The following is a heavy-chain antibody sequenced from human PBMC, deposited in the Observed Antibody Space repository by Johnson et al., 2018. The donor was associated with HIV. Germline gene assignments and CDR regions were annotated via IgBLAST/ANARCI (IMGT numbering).Heavy chain of an antibody. Sequence: QMLLVESGGGLVKPGGSLRLSCAASGFTFSDYYMSWIRQAPGKGLEWVSYISSSGSTIYYADSVKGRFTISRDNSKNTLYLQMNSLRAEDTAVYYCARAERSASGVDAFDIWGQGTMVTVSS. J-gene: IGHJ3*02. D-gene: IGHD6-6*01. V-gene: IGHV3-11*04. CDR2: ISSSGSTI. CDR1: GFTFSDYY. CDR3: ARAERSASGVDAFDI.